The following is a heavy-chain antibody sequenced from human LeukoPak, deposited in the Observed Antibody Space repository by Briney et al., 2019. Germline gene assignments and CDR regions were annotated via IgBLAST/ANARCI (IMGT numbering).Heavy chain of an antibody. CDR1: GSSITSRSNY. V-gene: IGHV4-39*07. CDR2: INYSGST. J-gene: IGHJ5*02. D-gene: IGHD3-10*01. CDR3: ARGRFRGVSFWFDP. Sequence: SETLSLTCTVSGSSITSRSNYWGWIRQPPGTGLEWIGSINYSGSTYYNPSLKSRVTISVDTSKNQFSLKLISVTAADTAVYYCARGRFRGVSFWFDPWGQGTLVTVSS.